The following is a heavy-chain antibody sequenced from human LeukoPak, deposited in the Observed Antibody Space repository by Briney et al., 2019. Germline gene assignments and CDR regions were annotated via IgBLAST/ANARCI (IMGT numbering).Heavy chain of an antibody. V-gene: IGHV4-59*02. J-gene: IGHJ6*02. CDR2: IYYSGST. CDR1: GGSVSSYY. CDR3: ARDNWNYGSSMDV. D-gene: IGHD1-7*01. Sequence: SETLSLTCTVSGGSVSSYYWSWIRQPPGKGLEWIGYIYYSGSTNYNPSLKSRVTISVDTSKNQFSLKLSSVTTADTAVYHCARDNWNYGSSMDVWGQGTTVTVSS.